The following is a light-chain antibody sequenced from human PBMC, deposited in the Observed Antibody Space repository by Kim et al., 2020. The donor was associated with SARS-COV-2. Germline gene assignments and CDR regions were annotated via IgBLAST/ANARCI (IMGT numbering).Light chain of an antibody. Sequence: PGQTARITGEETNIGTKSVHWYQTRPGQAPALVIYYDRARASGIPERFSGSNSGDMATLLISRVEAGDEADYYCQLWDSSSNHLVFGGGTKLTVL. CDR1: NIGTKS. J-gene: IGLJ3*02. V-gene: IGLV3-21*04. CDR3: QLWDSSSNHLV. CDR2: YDR.